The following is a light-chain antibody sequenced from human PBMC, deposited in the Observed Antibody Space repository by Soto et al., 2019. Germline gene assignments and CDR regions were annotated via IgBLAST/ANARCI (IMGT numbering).Light chain of an antibody. CDR2: KVS. V-gene: IGKV2-30*02. J-gene: IGKJ5*01. Sequence: VVMTQSPLSLPVTLGQPASIFCRSNQSLVHSDGIAYFSWFQQRPGRSPRRLIYKVSNRDSGVPARFSGSGSGTDFALKISRVEAEDVGVYDGMQGTHWPITFGQGTRLEIK. CDR1: QSLVHSDGIAY. CDR3: MQGTHWPIT.